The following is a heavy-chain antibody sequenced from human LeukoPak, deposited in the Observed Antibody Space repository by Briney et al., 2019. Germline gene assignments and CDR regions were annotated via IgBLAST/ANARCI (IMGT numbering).Heavy chain of an antibody. D-gene: IGHD3-22*01. V-gene: IGHV4-59*01. Sequence: PSETLSLTCTVSGGSISSYYWSWIRQPPGKGLEWIGYIYNSGSTNYNPSLKSRVTISVDTSKNLFSLRLSSVTAADTAVYYCARYSYDSSGYHSFDPWGQGTLVTVSS. J-gene: IGHJ5*02. CDR2: IYNSGST. CDR3: ARYSYDSSGYHSFDP. CDR1: GGSISSYY.